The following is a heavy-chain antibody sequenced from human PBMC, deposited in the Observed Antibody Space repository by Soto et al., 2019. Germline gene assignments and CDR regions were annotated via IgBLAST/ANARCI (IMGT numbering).Heavy chain of an antibody. Sequence: SETLSLTGTVSGGSISSYYWSWIRQPPGKGLEWIGYIYYSGSTNYNPSLKSRVTISVDTSKNQFSLKLSSVTAADTAVYYCARGGCSSTSCYPPYYYYGMDVWGQGTTVTVSS. J-gene: IGHJ6*02. D-gene: IGHD2-2*01. CDR2: IYYSGST. V-gene: IGHV4-59*01. CDR1: GGSISSYY. CDR3: ARGGCSSTSCYPPYYYYGMDV.